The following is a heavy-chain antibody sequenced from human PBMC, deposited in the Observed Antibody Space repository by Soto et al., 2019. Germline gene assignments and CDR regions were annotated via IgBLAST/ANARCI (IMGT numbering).Heavy chain of an antibody. V-gene: IGHV4-39*01. CDR1: GGSINSAYY. D-gene: IGHD6-13*01. CDR3: ARQGRAAAGGSFFYGLDV. J-gene: IGHJ6*02. Sequence: SETLSLTCAVSGGSINSAYYWGWIRQPPGKGLEWIGSIYYSGSPYYRPSLKSRLTMSVDTSKNQFSLKLSSVTAADTAVYYCARQGRAAAGGSFFYGLDVWGQGTTVTVSS. CDR2: IYYSGSP.